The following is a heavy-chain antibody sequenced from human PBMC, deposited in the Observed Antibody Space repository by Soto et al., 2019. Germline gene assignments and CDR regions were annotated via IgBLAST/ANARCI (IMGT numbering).Heavy chain of an antibody. CDR1: GGSFTGYY. V-gene: IGHV4-34*01. J-gene: IGHJ6*03. CDR2: INHGGSN. D-gene: IGHD2-15*01. CDR3: ARRGYCSGVICYSESYYYYMDV. Sequence: SETLSLTCAVYGGSFTGYYWSWLRQPPGKGLEWIGEINHGGSNNYNPSLKSRVTMSIDTSNNQFSLKLTSVTAADTAIYYCARRGYCSGVICYSESYYYYMDVWGKGTTVTVSS.